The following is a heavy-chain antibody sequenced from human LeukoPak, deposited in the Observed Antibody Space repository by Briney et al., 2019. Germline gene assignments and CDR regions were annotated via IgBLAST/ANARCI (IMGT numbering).Heavy chain of an antibody. D-gene: IGHD1-20*01. Sequence: PGGSLRLSCAASGFTFSSYAMSWVRQAPGKGLEWVSAISGSGGSTYYADSVKGRFTISRDNSKNTLYLQMNSLRAEDTAVYYCAKGAVRRGYSTMRYNSNYYYYGMDVWGQGTTVTVSS. CDR1: GFTFSSYA. CDR3: AKGAVRRGYSTMRYNSNYYYYGMDV. CDR2: ISGSGGST. J-gene: IGHJ6*02. V-gene: IGHV3-23*01.